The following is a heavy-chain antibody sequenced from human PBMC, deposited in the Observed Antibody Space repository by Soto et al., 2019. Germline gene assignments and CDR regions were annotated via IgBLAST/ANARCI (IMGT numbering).Heavy chain of an antibody. CDR1: GFTFSSYG. CDR2: ISYDGSNK. CDR3: AKEGGTGTSGY. D-gene: IGHD1-1*01. J-gene: IGHJ4*02. V-gene: IGHV3-30*18. Sequence: QVQLVESGGGVVQPGRSLRPSCAASGFTFSSYGMHWVRQAPGKGLEWVAVISYDGSNKYYADSVKGRFTISRDNSKNTLYLQMNSLRAEDTAVYYCAKEGGTGTSGYWGQGTLVTVSS.